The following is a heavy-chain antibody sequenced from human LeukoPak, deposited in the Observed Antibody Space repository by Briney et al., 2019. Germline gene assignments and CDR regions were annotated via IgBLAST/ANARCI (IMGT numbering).Heavy chain of an antibody. Sequence: SETLSLTCTVSGGSISSYYWSWIRQPPGKGLEWIGYIYYSGSTNYNPSLKSRVTISLDTSNNQFSLKVSSVTAADTAMYYCARAPYSSSWYRPAPFDYWGQGTLVTVSS. V-gene: IGHV4-59*08. D-gene: IGHD6-13*01. CDR1: GGSISSYY. CDR3: ARAPYSSSWYRPAPFDY. J-gene: IGHJ4*02. CDR2: IYYSGST.